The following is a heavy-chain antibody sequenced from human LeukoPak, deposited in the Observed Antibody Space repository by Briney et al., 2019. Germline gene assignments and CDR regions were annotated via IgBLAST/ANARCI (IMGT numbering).Heavy chain of an antibody. Sequence: PSETLSLTCTVSGGPISSGSYYWSWIRQPAGKGLEWIGRIYTSGSTNYNPSLKSRVTISVDTSKNQFSLKLSSVTAADTAVYYCARDPLFDYWGQGTLVTVSS. V-gene: IGHV4-61*02. J-gene: IGHJ4*02. CDR3: ARDPLFDY. CDR2: IYTSGST. CDR1: GGPISSGSYY.